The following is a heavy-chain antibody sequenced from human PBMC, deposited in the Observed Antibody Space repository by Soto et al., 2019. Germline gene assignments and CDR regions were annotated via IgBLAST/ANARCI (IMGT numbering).Heavy chain of an antibody. J-gene: IGHJ4*01. CDR1: GFTFSSYW. CDR3: AIRASYDDSSGHCDY. D-gene: IGHD3-22*01. CDR2: INSDGSST. Sequence: GRSLRLSCAASGFTFSSYWMHWFRLAPGKGLVWVSRINSDGSSTRYEDSVKGRFTTSRDNAKNTLYVQMNSLRAEDTAVYYYAIRASYDDSSGHCDYWGRGT. V-gene: IGHV3-74*01.